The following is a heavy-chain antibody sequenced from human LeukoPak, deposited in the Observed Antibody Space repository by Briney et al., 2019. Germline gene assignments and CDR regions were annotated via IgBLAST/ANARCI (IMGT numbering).Heavy chain of an antibody. D-gene: IGHD3-22*01. J-gene: IGHJ5*02. V-gene: IGHV4-30-2*03. CDR2: IYYSGST. Sequence: MSSQTLSLTCAVSGGSISSGGYSWSWICQPPGKGLEWIGSIYYSGSTYYNPSLKSRVTISVDTSKNQFSLKLSSVTAADTAVYYCARPYYYDSSGYYFWFDPWGQGTLVTVSS. CDR1: GGSISSGGYS. CDR3: ARPYYYDSSGYYFWFDP.